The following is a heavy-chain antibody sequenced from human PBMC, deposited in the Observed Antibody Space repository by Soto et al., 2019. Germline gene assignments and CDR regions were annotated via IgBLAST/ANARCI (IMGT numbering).Heavy chain of an antibody. Sequence: QVQLVESGGGVVQPGRSLRLSCVASGFTFSTYPMHWVRQAPGKGLDWVAVISYDGSNKFYADSVKGRFTISRDNSKNYLYLQINSLRGEDTAVYYCARRSTVMGAFDIWGQGTMVTVSS. CDR1: GFTFSTYP. D-gene: IGHD4-17*01. V-gene: IGHV3-30-3*01. J-gene: IGHJ3*02. CDR3: ARRSTVMGAFDI. CDR2: ISYDGSNK.